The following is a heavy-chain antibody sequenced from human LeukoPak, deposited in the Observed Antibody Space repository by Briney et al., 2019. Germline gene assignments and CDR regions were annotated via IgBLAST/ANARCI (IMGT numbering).Heavy chain of an antibody. CDR1: GFTFSSYA. J-gene: IGHJ6*02. D-gene: IGHD3-10*01. V-gene: IGHV3-48*01. CDR2: ISSSSSTI. Sequence: TGGSLRLSCAASGFTFSSYAMSWVRQAPGKGLEWVSYISSSSSTIYYADSVKGRFTISRDNAKNSLYLQMNSLRAEDTAVYYCARDMGGYYYYYGMDVWGQGTTVTVSS. CDR3: ARDMGGYYYYYGMDV.